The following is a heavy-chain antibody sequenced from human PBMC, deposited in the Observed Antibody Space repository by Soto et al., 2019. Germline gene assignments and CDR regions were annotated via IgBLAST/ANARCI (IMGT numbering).Heavy chain of an antibody. D-gene: IGHD4-17*01. V-gene: IGHV3-15*01. CDR1: EFTFANAW. CDR2: IKSKADGGTT. Sequence: GGSLRLSCAASEFTFANAWISWVRQAPGKGPEWVGRIKSKADGGTTGYAAPVKGRFTISRDESQNTLYLQMNSLKTEDTAVYYCTSLYYGHWGQGTLVTVSS. CDR3: TSLYYGH. J-gene: IGHJ4*02.